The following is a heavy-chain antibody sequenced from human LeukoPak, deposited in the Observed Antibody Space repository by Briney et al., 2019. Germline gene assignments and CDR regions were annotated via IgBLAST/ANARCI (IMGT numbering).Heavy chain of an antibody. J-gene: IGHJ6*03. D-gene: IGHD3-3*01. CDR3: ARDASLRSAFLHYYYYMDV. V-gene: IGHV1-2*02. CDR2: INPNSGGT. CDR1: GYTFTGYY. Sequence: VASVKVSCKASGYTFTGYYMHWVRQAPGQGLEWMGWINPNSGGTNYAQKFQGRVTMTRDTSISTAYMELSRLRSDDTAVYYCARDASLRSAFLHYYYYMDVWGKGTTVTVSS.